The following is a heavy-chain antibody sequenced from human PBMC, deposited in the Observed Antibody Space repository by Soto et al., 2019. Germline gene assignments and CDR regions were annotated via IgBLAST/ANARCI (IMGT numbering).Heavy chain of an antibody. CDR3: ARDPFDDYDILTGPDY. D-gene: IGHD3-9*01. J-gene: IGHJ4*02. Sequence: GSLRLSCAASGFTFSSYSMNWVRQAPGKGLEWVSYISSSSSTIYYADSVKGRFTISRDNAKNSLYLQMNSLRDEDTAVYYCARDPFDDYDILTGPDYWGQGTLVTVSS. CDR1: GFTFSSYS. CDR2: ISSSSSTI. V-gene: IGHV3-48*02.